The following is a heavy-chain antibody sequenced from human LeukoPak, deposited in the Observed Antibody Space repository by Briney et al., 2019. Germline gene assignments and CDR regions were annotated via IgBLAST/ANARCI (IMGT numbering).Heavy chain of an antibody. CDR3: ARDASRWYDSSGDAFDI. Sequence: SQTLSLTCAISGDSVSSNSATWNWIRQSPSRGLEWLGRTYYRSKWYNDYAVSVKSRITINPDTSKNQFSLQLNSVTPEDTAVYYCARDASRWYDSSGDAFDIWGQGTMVTVSS. V-gene: IGHV6-1*01. D-gene: IGHD3-22*01. CDR1: GDSVSSNSAT. J-gene: IGHJ3*02. CDR2: TYYRSKWYN.